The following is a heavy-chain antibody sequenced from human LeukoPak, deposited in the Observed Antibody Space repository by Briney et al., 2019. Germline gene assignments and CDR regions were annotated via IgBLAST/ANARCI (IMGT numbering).Heavy chain of an antibody. V-gene: IGHV1-69*13. D-gene: IGHD4-23*01. CDR1: GGAFSSSA. Sequence: ASVKVSCKASGGAFSSSAITWVRQARGQGLEWMGGIIPLFGTANYAQKFRGRVTFTADAPTSTAYMDLSSLTSDDTAVYYCAIGQGGNAPIDYWGQGTLVTVSS. CDR3: AIGQGGNAPIDY. J-gene: IGHJ4*02. CDR2: IIPLFGTA.